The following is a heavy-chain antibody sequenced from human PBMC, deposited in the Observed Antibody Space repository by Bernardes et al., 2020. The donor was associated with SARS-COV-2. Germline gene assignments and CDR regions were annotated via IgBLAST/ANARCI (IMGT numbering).Heavy chain of an antibody. Sequence: ASMKVSCKASGYTFTGYYMHWVRQAPGQGLEWMGWINPNSGGTNYAQKFQGRVTMTRDTSISTAYMELSRLRSDDTAVYYCARDPTTSIAALFSDYYYGMDVWGQGTTVTVSS. CDR3: ARDPTTSIAALFSDYYYGMDV. CDR2: INPNSGGT. J-gene: IGHJ6*02. D-gene: IGHD6-6*01. CDR1: GYTFTGYY. V-gene: IGHV1-2*02.